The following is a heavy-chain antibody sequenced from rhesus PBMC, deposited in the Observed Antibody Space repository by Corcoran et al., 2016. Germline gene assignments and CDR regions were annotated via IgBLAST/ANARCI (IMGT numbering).Heavy chain of an antibody. Sequence: QVQLQESGPGLVKPSETLSLTCAVSGGSISSSNWWSWIRQPPGKGLEWIGYISGSSGSTYYNPSLKSRVTISTDTSKNQFSLKRSSVTAADTAVYYCARFSDWGDYYPLFDYWGQGVLVTVSS. D-gene: IGHD3-34*01. V-gene: IGHV4-65*01. CDR1: GGSISSSNW. J-gene: IGHJ4*01. CDR2: ISGSSGST. CDR3: ARFSDWGDYYPLFDY.